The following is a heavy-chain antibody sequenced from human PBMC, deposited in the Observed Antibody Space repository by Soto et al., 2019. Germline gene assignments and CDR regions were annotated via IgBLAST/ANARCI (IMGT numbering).Heavy chain of an antibody. CDR1: GGSISSGGYY. D-gene: IGHD6-25*01. J-gene: IGHJ6*02. CDR2: IYYSGST. V-gene: IGHV4-31*03. Sequence: SETLSLTCTVSGGSISSGGYYWSWIRQHPGKGLEWIGYIYYSGSTYYNPSLKSRVTISVDTSKNQFSLKLSSVTDADTAVYYCARDRSGSDYYYGMDVWGQGTTVTVSS. CDR3: ARDRSGSDYYYGMDV.